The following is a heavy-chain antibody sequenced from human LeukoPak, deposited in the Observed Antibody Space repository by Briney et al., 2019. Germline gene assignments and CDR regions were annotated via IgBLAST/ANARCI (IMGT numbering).Heavy chain of an antibody. CDR2: IQYDGSNK. V-gene: IGHV3-30*02. CDR1: GFTFSSYG. Sequence: PGGSLRLSCAASGFTFSSYGIHWVRQAPGKGLEWVAFIQYDGSNKYYADSVKGRFTISRDNSKNTLYLQMNSLRAEDTAVYYCARGVTPAFMYYDILTGIDYWGQGTLVTVSS. CDR3: ARGVTPAFMYYDILTGIDY. D-gene: IGHD3-9*01. J-gene: IGHJ4*02.